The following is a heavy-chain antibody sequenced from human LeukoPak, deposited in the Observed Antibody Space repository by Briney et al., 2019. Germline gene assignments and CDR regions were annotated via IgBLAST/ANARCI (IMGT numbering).Heavy chain of an antibody. J-gene: IGHJ4*02. CDR3: ARSPTQRVTGDH. CDR1: SGSIFSSNW. V-gene: IGHV4-4*02. Sequence: GSLRLSCAVSSGSIFSSNWWSWVRQPPGKGLEWIGQIFHSGSTSYSPSLKSRDTISVDKSKNQFSLKLTSVTAADTAVYYCARSPTQRVTGDHWGQGVVVPVSS. CDR2: IFHSGST. D-gene: IGHD1-14*01.